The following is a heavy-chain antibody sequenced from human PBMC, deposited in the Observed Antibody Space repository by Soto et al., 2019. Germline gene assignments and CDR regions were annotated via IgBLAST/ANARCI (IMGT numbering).Heavy chain of an antibody. CDR1: GFTFSSYS. D-gene: IGHD3-16*02. V-gene: IGHV3-21*01. CDR2: ISSSSSYI. CDR3: ERDLYDYVWGSYSYTRRFDP. Sequence: GGSLRLSCAASGFTFSSYSMNWVRQAPGKGLEWVSSISSSSSYIYYADSVKGRFTISRENAKNSLYLQMNSLRAEDTAVYYWERDLYDYVWGSYSYTRRFDPWGQGT. J-gene: IGHJ5*02.